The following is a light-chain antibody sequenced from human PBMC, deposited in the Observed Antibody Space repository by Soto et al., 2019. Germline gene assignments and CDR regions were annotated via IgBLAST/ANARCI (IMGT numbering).Light chain of an antibody. J-gene: IGKJ3*01. V-gene: IGKV3-20*01. CDR2: GES. CDR1: QSVSSSY. CDR3: QQYGSSPFT. Sequence: EIVLTQSPGTLSLSPGERATLSCRASQSVSSSYLAWYQQQPAQAPRLLIYGESSRANGSPDRFSGSGCGTDFTLTISRLEPEDFAVYYCQQYGSSPFTFGPGTKVDIK.